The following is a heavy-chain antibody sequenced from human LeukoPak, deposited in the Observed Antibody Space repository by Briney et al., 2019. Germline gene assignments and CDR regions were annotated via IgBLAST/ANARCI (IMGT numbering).Heavy chain of an antibody. CDR2: ISSGGRTI. CDR3: ARDQERITMVRGVAKPNWFDP. J-gene: IGHJ5*02. V-gene: IGHV3-11*01. Sequence: GGSLRLSCAASGLTFSDYYMSWIRQAPGKGLEWVSYISSGGRTIYYADSVKGRFTISRDNAKNSLYLQMNSLRAEDTAIYYCARDQERITMVRGVAKPNWFDPWGQGTLVTVSS. CDR1: GLTFSDYY. D-gene: IGHD3-10*01.